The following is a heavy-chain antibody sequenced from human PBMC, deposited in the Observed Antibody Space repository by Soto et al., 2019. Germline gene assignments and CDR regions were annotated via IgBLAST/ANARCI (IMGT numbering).Heavy chain of an antibody. CDR2: IYHSGST. CDR3: AHTLFGIYDSSANCFDP. J-gene: IGHJ5*02. CDR1: GGYISSGGYS. D-gene: IGHD3-22*01. V-gene: IGHV4-30-2*02. Sequence: SETLSLTCAVSGGYISSGGYSWSWIRQPPGKGLEWIGYIYHSGSTYYSPSLKSRLTITKDTSKNQVVLTMTNMDPVDTATYYCAHTLFGIYDSSANCFDPWGQGTLVTVSS.